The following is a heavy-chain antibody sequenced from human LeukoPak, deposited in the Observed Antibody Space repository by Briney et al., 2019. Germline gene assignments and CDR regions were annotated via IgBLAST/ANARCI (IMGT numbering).Heavy chain of an antibody. CDR2: IKQDGSEK. CDR3: AKDPIVGAFDP. V-gene: IGHV3-7*01. J-gene: IGHJ5*02. CDR1: GFTFSSNW. D-gene: IGHD1-26*01. Sequence: GGSLRLSCATSGFTFSSNWMTWVRQAPGKGLEWVANIKQDGSEKYYVDSVKGRFTISRDNAKNSLYLQMNSLRAEDTAVYYCAKDPIVGAFDPWGQGTLVTVSS.